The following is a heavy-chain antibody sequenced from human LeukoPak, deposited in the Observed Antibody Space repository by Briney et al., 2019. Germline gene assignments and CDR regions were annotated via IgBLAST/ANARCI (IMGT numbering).Heavy chain of an antibody. CDR3: ATEGPSGSYYSARNWFDP. CDR2: FDPEDGET. V-gene: IGHV1-24*01. J-gene: IGHJ5*02. Sequence: ASVKVSCKVSGYTLTELSMRWVRQAPGKGLEWMGGFDPEDGETIYAQKFQGRVTMTEDTSTDTAYMELSSLRSEDTAVYYCATEGPSGSYYSARNWFDPWGQGTLVTVSS. D-gene: IGHD3-10*01. CDR1: GYTLTELS.